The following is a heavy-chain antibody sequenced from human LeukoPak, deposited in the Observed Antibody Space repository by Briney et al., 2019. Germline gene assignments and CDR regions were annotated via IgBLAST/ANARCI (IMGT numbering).Heavy chain of an antibody. D-gene: IGHD3-22*01. Sequence: SETLSLTCAVSGGSISSSNWWSWVRQPPGKGLEWIGEIYHSGSTNYNPSLKSRVTISVDKSKNQFSLKLSSVTAADTAVYYCARNEAPYYDSSGYTNWFDPWGQETLVTVSS. CDR1: GGSISSSNW. J-gene: IGHJ5*02. CDR2: IYHSGST. CDR3: ARNEAPYYDSSGYTNWFDP. V-gene: IGHV4-4*02.